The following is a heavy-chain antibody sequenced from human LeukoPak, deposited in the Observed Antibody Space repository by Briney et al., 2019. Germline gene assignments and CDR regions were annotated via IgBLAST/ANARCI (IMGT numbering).Heavy chain of an antibody. CDR1: GGSISSSSYY. Sequence: SETLSLTCTVSGGSISSSSYYWGWIRQPPGKGLEWIGSIYYSGSTYYNPSLKSRVAISVDTSKNQFSLKLSSVTATDTALYYCARGYCSGGSCYPFASAEYFQNWGQGTLVTVSS. CDR2: IYYSGST. D-gene: IGHD2-15*01. V-gene: IGHV4-39*07. CDR3: ARGYCSGGSCYPFASAEYFQN. J-gene: IGHJ1*01.